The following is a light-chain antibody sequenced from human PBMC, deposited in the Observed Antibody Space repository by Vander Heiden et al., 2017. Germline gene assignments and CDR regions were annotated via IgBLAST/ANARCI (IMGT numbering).Light chain of an antibody. J-gene: IGKJ4*01. CDR2: QAS. Sequence: DIQMTQPPSTLSASVGDRVTITCRASQSISSWLAWYQQKPGKAPKLLIYQASSLESGIPSRFSGSGSGTEFTLTISSLQPDDFATYYCQQYNSYPLSIGGGTKVEIK. CDR3: QQYNSYPLS. CDR1: QSISSW. V-gene: IGKV1-5*03.